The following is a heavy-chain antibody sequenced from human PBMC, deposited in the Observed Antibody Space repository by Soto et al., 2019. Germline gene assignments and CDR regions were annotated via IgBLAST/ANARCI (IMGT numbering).Heavy chain of an antibody. J-gene: IGHJ4*02. CDR2: INAGNGNT. D-gene: IGHD3-22*01. CDR3: TREGQFYDSSGFYYSFDS. CDR1: GYTFTSFA. Sequence: ASVKVSCKASGYTFTSFAIFWVRRAPGQRLEWMGWINAGNGNTKYSQKFQDRVTISRDTSASTVYMELRSLRSEDTAVYYCTREGQFYDSSGFYYSFDSWGQGTRVTVSS. V-gene: IGHV1-3*01.